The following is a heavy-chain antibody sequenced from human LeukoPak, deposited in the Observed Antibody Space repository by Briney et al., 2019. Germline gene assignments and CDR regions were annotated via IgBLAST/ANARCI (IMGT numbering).Heavy chain of an antibody. V-gene: IGHV1-46*01. Sequence: ASVKVSFKASGYTFTSYYMHWVRQAPGQGLEWMGIINPSDGSTSYAQKFQGRVTMTRDTSTGTVYMELSSLRSEDTAVYYCARQYSSGWYKGYFQYWGQGTLVTVSS. CDR2: INPSDGST. CDR1: GYTFTSYY. CDR3: ARQYSSGWYKGYFQY. J-gene: IGHJ1*01. D-gene: IGHD6-19*01.